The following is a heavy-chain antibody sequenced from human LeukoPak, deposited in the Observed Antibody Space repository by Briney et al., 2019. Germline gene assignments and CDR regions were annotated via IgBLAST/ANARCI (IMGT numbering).Heavy chain of an antibody. CDR1: GYTFTNYG. CDR2: ISVYNGYT. V-gene: IGHV1-18*01. J-gene: IGHJ5*02. Sequence: ASVKVSCKASGYTFTNYGIIWVRQAPGQGLEWMGWISVYNGYTNYAQKLQGRVTMTTDTSTSTAYMELRSLRSDDTAVYYCAREATMVRGERFDPWGQGTLVTVSS. D-gene: IGHD3-10*01. CDR3: AREATMVRGERFDP.